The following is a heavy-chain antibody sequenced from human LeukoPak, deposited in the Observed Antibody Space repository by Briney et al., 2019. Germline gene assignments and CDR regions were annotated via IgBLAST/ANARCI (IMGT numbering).Heavy chain of an antibody. CDR1: GGSISSSSYY. Sequence: SETLSLTCTASGGSISSSSYYWGWIRQPPGKGLEWIGSIYYSGSTYYNPSLKSRVTISVDTSKNQFSLKLSSVTAADTAVYYCARHEADFWSGTFVDYWGQGTLVTVSS. CDR2: IYYSGST. V-gene: IGHV4-39*01. J-gene: IGHJ4*02. D-gene: IGHD3-3*01. CDR3: ARHEADFWSGTFVDY.